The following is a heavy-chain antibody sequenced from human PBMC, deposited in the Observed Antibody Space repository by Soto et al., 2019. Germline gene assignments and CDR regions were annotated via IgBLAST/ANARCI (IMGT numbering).Heavy chain of an antibody. CDR2: IYSSGST. Sequence: QVQLQESGPRLVKPSETLSLTCTVSGGSISSYYWNWIRHPPGKGLQWIGYIYSSGSTMYNPSLKRRVTMSVDTSKHQFSLNLNSVTAADTAVYYCARDLGGWYWFDPWGQGTLVTVSS. J-gene: IGHJ5*02. V-gene: IGHV4-59*01. CDR3: ARDLGGWYWFDP. D-gene: IGHD6-19*01. CDR1: GGSISSYY.